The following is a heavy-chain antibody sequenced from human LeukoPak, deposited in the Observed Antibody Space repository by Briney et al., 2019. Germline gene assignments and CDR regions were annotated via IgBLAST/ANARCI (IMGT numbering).Heavy chain of an antibody. CDR2: ITLSGSST. Sequence: PGGSLRLSCAASGFTFSYYDMSWVRQAPGKGLEWVASITLSGSSTLYADSVKGRFTISRDNSKNTLYLQMNSLSAEDTAVYYCAKRGNPAVGHHYLDVCSKGTTVSVSS. D-gene: IGHD2-2*01. CDR3: AKRGNPAVGHHYLDV. V-gene: IGHV3-23*01. J-gene: IGHJ6*03. CDR1: GFTFSYYD.